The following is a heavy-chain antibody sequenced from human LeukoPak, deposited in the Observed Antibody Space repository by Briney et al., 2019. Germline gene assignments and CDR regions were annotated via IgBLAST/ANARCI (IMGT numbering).Heavy chain of an antibody. V-gene: IGHV4-34*01. D-gene: IGHD3-3*01. CDR1: GGSFSGYY. CDR3: ARARITIFGVVRAFDI. J-gene: IGHJ3*02. CDR2: INHSGST. Sequence: PSETLSLTCAVYGGSFSGYYWSWIRQPPGKALEWIGEINHSGSTNYNPSLKSRVTISVDTSKNQFSLKLSSVTAADTAVYYCARARITIFGVVRAFDIWGQGTMVTVSS.